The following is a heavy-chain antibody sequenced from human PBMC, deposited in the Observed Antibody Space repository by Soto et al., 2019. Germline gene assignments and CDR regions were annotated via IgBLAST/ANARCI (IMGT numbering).Heavy chain of an antibody. CDR1: GASFSGYY. CDR2: IDHTGSS. Sequence: QVQLQQWGAGLLKPSETMSLTCDVYGASFSGYYWNWIRQSPEKGLEWIGEIDHTGSSSFNPSLKSRVTXXVXTXXNQFSLRLSAVTAADTAVYYCARGGRYSHGPSLDYWGQGTLVTVSS. D-gene: IGHD5-18*01. V-gene: IGHV4-34*01. J-gene: IGHJ4*02. CDR3: ARGGRYSHGPSLDY.